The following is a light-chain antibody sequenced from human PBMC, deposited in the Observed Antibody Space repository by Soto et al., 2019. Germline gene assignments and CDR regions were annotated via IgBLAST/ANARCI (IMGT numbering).Light chain of an antibody. Sequence: QSALTQPPSASGSPGQSVTISCTGTSSHIGTYDYVSWYQHLPDKAPKLIIYEVSKRPSGVPDRFSGSKSGNTASLTVSGLQAEDEGDYYCCSYGGGNNFYVFGTGTKLTVL. CDR2: EVS. CDR1: SSHIGTYDY. CDR3: CSYGGGNNFYV. V-gene: IGLV2-8*01. J-gene: IGLJ1*01.